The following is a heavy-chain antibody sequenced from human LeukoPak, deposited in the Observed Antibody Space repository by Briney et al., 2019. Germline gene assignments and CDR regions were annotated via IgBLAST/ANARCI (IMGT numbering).Heavy chain of an antibody. CDR2: ISSRGDST. CDR1: GFTFSNYA. D-gene: IGHD3-10*01. CDR3: ARDRGFGELLMDY. V-gene: IGHV3-23*01. J-gene: IGHJ4*02. Sequence: GGSLILSCAASGFTFSNYAMSWVRQVPGRGLEWVSTISSRGDSTYDADSVKGRFTISRDNSKNSLYLQMNSVRAEDTAVYYCARDRGFGELLMDYWGQGTLVTVSS.